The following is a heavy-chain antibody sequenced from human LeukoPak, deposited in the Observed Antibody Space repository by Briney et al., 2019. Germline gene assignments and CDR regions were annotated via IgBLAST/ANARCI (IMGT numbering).Heavy chain of an antibody. CDR3: ARRRSYVWGTLDY. Sequence: SQTLSLTRTVSGGSISSYYWSWIRQPPGKGLEWIGYIYYSGSTNYNPSLKSRVTISVDTSKNQFSLKLSSVTAADTAVYYCARRRSYVWGTLDYWGQGTLVTVSS. D-gene: IGHD3-16*01. CDR1: GGSISSYY. CDR2: IYYSGST. J-gene: IGHJ4*02. V-gene: IGHV4-59*08.